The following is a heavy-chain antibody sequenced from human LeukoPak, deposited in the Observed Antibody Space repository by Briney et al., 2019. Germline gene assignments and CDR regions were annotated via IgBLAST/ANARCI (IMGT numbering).Heavy chain of an antibody. V-gene: IGHV4-39*02. J-gene: IGHJ2*01. D-gene: IGHD3-16*01. CDR3: ARVALTGEGGRGYFNL. CDR2: IYNSGST. CDR1: GDSISTSRYA. Sequence: SETLSLTCTVSGDSISTSRYAWGWIRQSPGKGLEWIGTIYNSGSTNLNPSLKTRVTMSVYASKNHFSLTLNSVTAADTALYFCARVALTGEGGRGYFNLWGRGNLVSVSS.